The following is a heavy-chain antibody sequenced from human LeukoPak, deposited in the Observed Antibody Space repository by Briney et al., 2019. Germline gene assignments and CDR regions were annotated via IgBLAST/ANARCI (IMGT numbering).Heavy chain of an antibody. CDR1: GFTFSNFW. CDR2: INPDGSIT. CDR3: PGEVNSGSYGVY. J-gene: IGHJ4*02. Sequence: GGSLRLSCAASGFTFSNFWMHWVRQAPGKGLVWVARINPDGSITHYADSAKGRFTISRDNAKNTLYLQMNSLRVEDTGVYYCPGEVNSGSYGVYWGQGALVTVSS. V-gene: IGHV3-74*01. D-gene: IGHD3-10*01.